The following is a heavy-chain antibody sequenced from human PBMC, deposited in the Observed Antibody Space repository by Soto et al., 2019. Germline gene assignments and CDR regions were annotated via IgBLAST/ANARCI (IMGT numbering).Heavy chain of an antibody. CDR1: GYTFTSYG. J-gene: IGHJ2*01. V-gene: IGHV1-18*01. D-gene: IGHD2-2*01. CDR3: ARRCSSTRWLDL. Sequence: QVQLVQSGAEVKKPGASVKVSCKASGYTFTSYGICWVRQAPGQGLEWMGWISGYNGNTNYAQNLQGRVTMTTDTSTSTVYMELRSLRSDDTAVYYGARRCSSTRWLDLWGRGTLVIVSS. CDR2: ISGYNGNT.